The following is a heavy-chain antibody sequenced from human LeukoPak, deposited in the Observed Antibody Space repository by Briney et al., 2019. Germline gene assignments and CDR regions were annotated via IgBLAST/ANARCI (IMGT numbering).Heavy chain of an antibody. V-gene: IGHV3-7*01. CDR1: GFTFSRYT. J-gene: IGHJ4*02. CDR2: IKQDGSEK. Sequence: GGSLRLSCAGSGFTFSRYTFNWVRQAPGKGLEWVANIKQDGSEKDYVDSVKGRFTISRDNAKNSLYLRVSSLRAEDTAVYYCATIDSSSFFYWGQGTLVTVSS. CDR3: ATIDSSSFFY. D-gene: IGHD6-13*01.